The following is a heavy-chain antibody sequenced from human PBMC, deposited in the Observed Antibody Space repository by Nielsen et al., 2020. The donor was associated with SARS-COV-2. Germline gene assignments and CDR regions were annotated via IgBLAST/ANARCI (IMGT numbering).Heavy chain of an antibody. J-gene: IGHJ5*02. Sequence: GRSLRLSCEVSGLIFTTYGMNWVRHAPGKGLEWISYTIADNTISYADSVKGRFTISRDTSKNTLYLQMDSLGPEDTAVYYCAKDRGGCIGGSCYSFDPWGQGTLVTVSS. D-gene: IGHD2-15*01. V-gene: IGHV3-48*01. CDR3: AKDRGGCIGGSCYSFDP. CDR1: GLIFTTYG. CDR2: TIADNTI.